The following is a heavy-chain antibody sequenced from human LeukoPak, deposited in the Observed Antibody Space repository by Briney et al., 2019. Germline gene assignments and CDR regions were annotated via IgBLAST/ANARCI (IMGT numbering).Heavy chain of an antibody. V-gene: IGHV3-23*01. J-gene: IGHJ5*02. Sequence: PGGSLRLSCAASGFTFSSYAMSWVRQAPGKGLEWVSVISGSGGTTYYADSVKGRFTISRDNSKNTLYLQMNTLRAEDTAVYYCAKDVSWNWFDPWGQGTLVTVSS. CDR2: ISGSGGTT. CDR3: AKDVSWNWFDP. CDR1: GFTFSSYA.